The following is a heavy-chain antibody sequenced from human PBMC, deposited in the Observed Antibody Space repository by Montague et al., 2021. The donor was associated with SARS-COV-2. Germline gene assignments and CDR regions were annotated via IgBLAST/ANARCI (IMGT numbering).Heavy chain of an antibody. Sequence: SETLSLTCAVSGGSISSREWWSWGRQPPEKGLGWIGEIHQSESGXTNXXXXLNSRVIISIDQSKNYFSLNLTSMPAADTAVYYCGGTWVYFSPVDVWGQGTTVIVSS. CDR3: GGTWVYFSPVDV. D-gene: IGHD3-3*01. CDR2: IHQSESGXT. J-gene: IGHJ6*02. CDR1: GGSISSREW. V-gene: IGHV4-4*02.